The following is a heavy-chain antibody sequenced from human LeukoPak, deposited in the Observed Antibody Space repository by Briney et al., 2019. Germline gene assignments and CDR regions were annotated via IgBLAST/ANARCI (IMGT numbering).Heavy chain of an antibody. CDR3: AKDGQEIGSPDYFDS. V-gene: IGHV3-64*01. D-gene: IGHD2/OR15-2a*01. CDR2: ISSNGGST. Sequence: GGSLRLSCAASGFTFSSYAMHWVRQAPGKGLEYVSAISSNGGSTYYANSVKGRFAISRDNSKNTLFLLMNSLRVEDTAVYYCAKDGQEIGSPDYFDSWGQGTLLTVSS. J-gene: IGHJ4*02. CDR1: GFTFSSYA.